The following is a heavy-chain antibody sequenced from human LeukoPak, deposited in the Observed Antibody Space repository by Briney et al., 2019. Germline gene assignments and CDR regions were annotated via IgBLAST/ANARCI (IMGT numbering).Heavy chain of an antibody. Sequence: PGGSLRLSCAASGFTFSSYSMNWVRQAPGKGLEWVSYISSSSSTIYYADSVKGRFTISRDNAKNSLYLQMNSLRAEDTAVYYCARRGGSGSRYYMDVWGNGTTVTVSS. CDR3: ARRGGSGSRYYMDV. CDR1: GFTFSSYS. CDR2: ISSSSSTI. V-gene: IGHV3-48*01. D-gene: IGHD3-10*01. J-gene: IGHJ6*03.